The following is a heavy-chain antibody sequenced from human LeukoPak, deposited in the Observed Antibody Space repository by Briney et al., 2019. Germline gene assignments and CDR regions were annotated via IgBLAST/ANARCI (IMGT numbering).Heavy chain of an antibody. D-gene: IGHD3-10*01. J-gene: IGHJ5*02. CDR1: GGSFSSYS. V-gene: IGHV4-34*01. Sequence: TASETLSLTCAVYGGSFSSYSWGWIRPPPGKGLEWIGEIHHCGNPNYNTSLKSRVTISVDTSKNQFSQKLSSVTAADTAVYYCARVSRYYGSGSFYRWFDPWGQGTLVTVSS. CDR3: ARVSRYYGSGSFYRWFDP. CDR2: IHHCGNP.